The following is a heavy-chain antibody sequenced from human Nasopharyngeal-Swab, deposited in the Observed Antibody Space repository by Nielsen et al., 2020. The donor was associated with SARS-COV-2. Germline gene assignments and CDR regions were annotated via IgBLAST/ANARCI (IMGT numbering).Heavy chain of an antibody. CDR2: INPSGGST. Sequence: ASVTVSWEASGYAFTCYYMRWVQQAAGQGLEWMGLINPSGGSTCYAQKFQGRVTMTRDTSTSTVYMELSSLRSEDTAVYYCARVPGDGVSWFDPWGQGTLVTVSS. CDR3: ARVPGDGVSWFDP. J-gene: IGHJ5*02. CDR1: GYAFTCYY. V-gene: IGHV1-46*01. D-gene: IGHD3-10*01.